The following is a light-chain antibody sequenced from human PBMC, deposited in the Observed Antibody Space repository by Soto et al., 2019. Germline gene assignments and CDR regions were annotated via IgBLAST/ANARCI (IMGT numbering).Light chain of an antibody. CDR2: EGS. CDR1: SSDVGSYNL. J-gene: IGLJ1*01. V-gene: IGLV2-23*01. CDR3: CSYAGTITYL. Sequence: QSALTQPASVSGSPGQSITISCTGTSSDVGSYNLVSWYQQHPGKAPKLMVYEGSKRPSGVSNRFSGSKSGNTASLTISGLQADDEADYYCCSYAGTITYLFGPVTKVTVL.